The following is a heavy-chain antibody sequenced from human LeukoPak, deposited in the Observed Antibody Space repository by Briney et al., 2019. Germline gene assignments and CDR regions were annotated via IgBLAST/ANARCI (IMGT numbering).Heavy chain of an antibody. CDR1: GYTLTELS. Sequence: AAVKVSCKVSGYTLTELSMHGVRQAPGKGLEWMGGFDPEDGETIYAQKFQSRVTMTEDTSTDTAYMELSSLRSEDTAVYYCATDGEYCSGGSCYSYDAFDIWGQGTMVTVSS. V-gene: IGHV1-24*01. J-gene: IGHJ3*02. CDR2: FDPEDGET. D-gene: IGHD2-15*01. CDR3: ATDGEYCSGGSCYSYDAFDI.